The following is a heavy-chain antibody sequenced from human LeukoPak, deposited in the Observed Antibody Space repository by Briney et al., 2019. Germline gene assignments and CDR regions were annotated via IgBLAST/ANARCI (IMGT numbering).Heavy chain of an antibody. Sequence: GGSLRLSCAASGFTVSRNFMNWVRQAPGKGLEWVSLLSSTGNTSYADSVKGRFTISRHNSKNTLYLQVDSLRPEDTAMYYCARWRPIDAFDIWGQGTMVIVSS. V-gene: IGHV3-53*04. D-gene: IGHD3-3*01. CDR3: ARWRPIDAFDI. J-gene: IGHJ3*02. CDR2: LSSTGNT. CDR1: GFTVSRNF.